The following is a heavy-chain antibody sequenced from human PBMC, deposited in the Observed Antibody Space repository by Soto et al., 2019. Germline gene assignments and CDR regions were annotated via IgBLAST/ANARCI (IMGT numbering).Heavy chain of an antibody. CDR3: ARHPGASFDF. CDR2: IHYSGIT. CDR1: GGSISSYY. D-gene: IGHD7-27*01. Sequence: SETLSLTCTVSGGSISSYYWSWLRQSPGKRLEWIGYIHYSGITKYNPSLKSRVTISLDTSKNQFSLKLSSVTAADSAVYYCARHPGASFDFWGQGTLVTVSS. J-gene: IGHJ4*02. V-gene: IGHV4-59*01.